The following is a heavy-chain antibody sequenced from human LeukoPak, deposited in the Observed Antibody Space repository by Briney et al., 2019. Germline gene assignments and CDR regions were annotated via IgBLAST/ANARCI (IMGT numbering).Heavy chain of an antibody. CDR3: ARGYYDILTGYSTVGPDY. CDR2: INAGNGNT. Sequence: ASVKVSCKASGYTFTSYAMHWVRQAPGQRLEWMGWINAGNGNTKYSQKFQGRATITRDTSASTAYMELSSLRSEDTAVYYCARGYYDILTGYSTVGPDYWGQGTLVTVSS. V-gene: IGHV1-3*01. CDR1: GYTFTSYA. D-gene: IGHD3-9*01. J-gene: IGHJ4*02.